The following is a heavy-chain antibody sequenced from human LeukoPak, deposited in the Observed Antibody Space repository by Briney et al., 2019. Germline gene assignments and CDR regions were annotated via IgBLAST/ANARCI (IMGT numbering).Heavy chain of an antibody. Sequence: SETLSLTRPVSGGSLSSGSYYWRWIRQPAGKGLEWLGRIYTSGSTNYNPSLKSRVTISVDTSKNQFSLKLSSVTAADTAVYYCARAGYSSGKGAFDIWGQGTMVTVSS. CDR3: ARAGYSSGKGAFDI. D-gene: IGHD6-25*01. J-gene: IGHJ3*02. CDR2: IYTSGST. V-gene: IGHV4-61*02. CDR1: GGSLSSGSYY.